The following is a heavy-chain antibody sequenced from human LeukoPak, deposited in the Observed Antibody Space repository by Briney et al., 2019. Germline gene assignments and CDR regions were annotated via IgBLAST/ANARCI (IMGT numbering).Heavy chain of an antibody. CDR2: ISNSGST. Sequence: SETLSLTCTVSGDSTSSYYWSWIRQPPGKGLEWIGYISNSGSTNYNPPLKSRVTISVDTSKNQFSLKVRSVTAADTAVYYCAREPDAFDIWGQRTMVTVSS. CDR1: GDSTSSYY. CDR3: AREPDAFDI. J-gene: IGHJ3*02. V-gene: IGHV4-59*01.